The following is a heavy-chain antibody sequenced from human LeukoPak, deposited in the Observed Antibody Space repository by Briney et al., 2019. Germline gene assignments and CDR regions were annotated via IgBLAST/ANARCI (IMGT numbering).Heavy chain of an antibody. CDR1: GGTFSSYA. CDR2: IIPIFGTA. D-gene: IGHD4-17*01. J-gene: IGHJ4*02. V-gene: IGHV1-69*13. CDR3: ARAGYGDYSPSVDY. Sequence: ASVKVSCKASGGTFSSYAISWVRQAPGQGLEWMGGIIPIFGTANYAQKFQGRVTITADESTSTAYMELSSLRSEDTAVYYCARAGYGDYSPSVDYWGQGTLVTVSS.